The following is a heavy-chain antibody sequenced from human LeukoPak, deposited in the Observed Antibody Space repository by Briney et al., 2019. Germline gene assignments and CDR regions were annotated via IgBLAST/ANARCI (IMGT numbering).Heavy chain of an antibody. J-gene: IGHJ4*02. CDR1: GYSFTSYW. D-gene: IGHD6-19*01. CDR3: ARRRAVAGHYYFDF. V-gene: IGHV5-51*01. Sequence: GESLKISCEGSGYSFTSYWIGWVRQMPGKGLEWMGIIYPADSNTRYSPSFQGQVTISADKSISTAYLQWSSLKASDTAMYYCARRRAVAGHYYFDFWGRGTLVTVSS. CDR2: IYPADSNT.